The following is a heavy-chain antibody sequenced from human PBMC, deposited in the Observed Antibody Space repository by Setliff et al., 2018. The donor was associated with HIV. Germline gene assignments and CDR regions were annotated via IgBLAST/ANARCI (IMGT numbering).Heavy chain of an antibody. CDR2: IFHSGTT. CDR3: ARRLPQYYYYDSSGPNYYGMDV. V-gene: IGHV4-38-2*02. D-gene: IGHD3-22*01. Sequence: PSETLSLTCTVSGYSLSSGYYWGVIRQPPGKGLEWIGSIFHSGTTYYNPSLKSRVTISVDKSTSTAYMELSSLRSEDTAVYYCARRLPQYYYYDSSGPNYYGMDVWGQGTTVTVSS. CDR1: GYSLSSGYY. J-gene: IGHJ6*02.